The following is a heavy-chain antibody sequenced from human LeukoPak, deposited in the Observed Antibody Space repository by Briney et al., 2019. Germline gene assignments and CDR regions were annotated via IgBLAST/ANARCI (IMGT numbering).Heavy chain of an antibody. J-gene: IGHJ3*01. CDR1: GFTFSSYT. CDR2: ISGSGGST. CDR3: VGEDYNILTGPGQGAFDV. V-gene: IGHV3-23*01. D-gene: IGHD3-9*01. Sequence: GGSLRLSCAASGFTFSSYTMSWVRQAPGRGLEWVSAISGSGGSTYYADSVKGRFTISRDNFKHTLYLQMNSLRAEDTAVYYCVGEDYNILTGPGQGAFDVWGQGTVVTVSS.